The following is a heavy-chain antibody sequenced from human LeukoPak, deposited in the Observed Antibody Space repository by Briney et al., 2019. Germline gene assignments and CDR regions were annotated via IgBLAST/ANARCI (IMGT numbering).Heavy chain of an antibody. Sequence: GGSLRLSCAASGFTFSDYYMSWIRQAPGKGLEWVSYISSSGSTIYYADSVKGRFTISRDNSKNTLYLQMNSLRAEDTAVYYCAKVPTYYYDSSGYLDYWGQGTLVTVSS. CDR2: ISSSGSTI. D-gene: IGHD3-22*01. CDR3: AKVPTYYYDSSGYLDY. V-gene: IGHV3-11*01. J-gene: IGHJ4*02. CDR1: GFTFSDYY.